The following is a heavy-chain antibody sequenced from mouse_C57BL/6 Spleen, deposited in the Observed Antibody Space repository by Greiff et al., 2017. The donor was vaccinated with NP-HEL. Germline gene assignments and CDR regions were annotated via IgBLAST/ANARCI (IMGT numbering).Heavy chain of an antibody. D-gene: IGHD2-3*01. CDR2: IDPSDSYT. CDR3: ASQIYDGYYG. J-gene: IGHJ3*02. CDR1: GYTFTSYW. V-gene: IGHV1-50*01. Sequence: VQLQQPGAELVKPGASVKLSCKASGYTFTSYWMQWVKQRPGQGLEWIGEIDPSDSYTNYNQKFKGKATLTVDTSSSTAYMQLSSLTSEDSAVYYCASQIYDGYYGWGQGTLVTVSA.